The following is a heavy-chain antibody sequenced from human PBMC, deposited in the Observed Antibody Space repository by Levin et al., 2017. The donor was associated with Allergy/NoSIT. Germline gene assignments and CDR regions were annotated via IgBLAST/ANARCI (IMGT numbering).Heavy chain of an antibody. J-gene: IGHJ4*02. CDR2: ISSSSSYT. D-gene: IGHD6-13*01. CDR3: AEGGSAGPFDY. Sequence: LSLTCAASGFTFSDYYMSWIRQAPGKGLEWVSYISSSSSYTNYADSVKGRFTISRDNAKNSLYLQMNSLRAEDTAVYYCAEGGSAGPFDYWGQGTLVTVSS. V-gene: IGHV3-11*03. CDR1: GFTFSDYY.